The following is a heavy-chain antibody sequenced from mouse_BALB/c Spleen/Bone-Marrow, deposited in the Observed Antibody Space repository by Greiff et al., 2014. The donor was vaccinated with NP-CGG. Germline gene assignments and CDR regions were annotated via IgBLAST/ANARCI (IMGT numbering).Heavy chain of an antibody. J-gene: IGHJ1*01. V-gene: IGHV1-5*01. CDR1: DYTFTSYR. Sequence: VQLQQSWTVLARPGASVKMSCKASDYTFTSYRMHWLKQRPGQGLEWIGAIYPGNSDTSYDQKFKGKAELTAVTSTSTAYMDLSSLTNEDSAVYYCTLAYFGRGDWFFDVWGAGTTVTVSS. D-gene: IGHD2-10*01. CDR3: TLAYFGRGDWFFDV. CDR2: IYPGNSDT.